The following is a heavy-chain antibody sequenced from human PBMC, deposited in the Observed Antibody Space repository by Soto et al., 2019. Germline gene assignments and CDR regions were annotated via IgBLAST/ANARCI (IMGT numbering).Heavy chain of an antibody. CDR2: ISGSGGST. CDR1: GFTFSSYA. D-gene: IGHD3-3*01. V-gene: IGHV3-23*01. CDR3: AKGLRFLEWLSPYWFDP. Sequence: EVQLLESGGGLVQPGGSLRLSCAASGFTFSSYAMSWVRQAPGKGLEWVSAISGSGGSTYYADSVKGRFTISRDNSKNTLYLQMNSLRAEDTAVYYCAKGLRFLEWLSPYWFDPWGQGTLVTVSS. J-gene: IGHJ5*02.